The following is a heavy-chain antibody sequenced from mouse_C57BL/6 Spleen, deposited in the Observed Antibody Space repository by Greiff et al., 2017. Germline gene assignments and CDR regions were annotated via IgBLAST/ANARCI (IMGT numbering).Heavy chain of an antibody. CDR2: ISYDGSN. J-gene: IGHJ1*03. CDR3: ARDLGRVGYFDV. V-gene: IGHV3-6*01. D-gene: IGHD1-1*01. Sequence: EVHLVESGPGLVKPSQSLSLTCSVTGYSITSGYYWNWIRQFPGNKLEWMGYISYDGSNNYNPSLKNRISITRDTSKNQFFLKLNSVTTEDTATYYCARDLGRVGYFDVWGTGTTVTVSS. CDR1: GYSITSGYY.